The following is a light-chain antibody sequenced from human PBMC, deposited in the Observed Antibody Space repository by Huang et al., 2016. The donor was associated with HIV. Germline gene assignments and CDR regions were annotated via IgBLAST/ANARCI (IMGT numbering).Light chain of an antibody. CDR1: QSVRSY. V-gene: IGKV3-11*01. Sequence: PGERATLSGRARQSVRSYLSWYQQKPGQAPRLLIYDASTRATGIPARFSGSGSVTDFTLTISTLEPEDFAVYYCQQRSNWPPTLTFGGGTKLEIK. CDR3: QQRSNWPPTLT. J-gene: IGKJ4*01. CDR2: DAS.